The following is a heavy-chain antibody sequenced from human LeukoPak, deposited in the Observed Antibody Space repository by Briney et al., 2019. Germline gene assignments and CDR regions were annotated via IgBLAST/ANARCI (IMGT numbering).Heavy chain of an antibody. V-gene: IGHV4-34*01. CDR1: GGSFSGYY. Sequence: KPSETLSLTCAVYGGSFSGYYWSWIRQPPGKGLEWIGEINHSGSTNYNPSLKSRVTISVDTSKNQFSLKLSSVTAADTAVYYCAIASLIFGVVIDYWGQGTLVTVSS. CDR3: AIASLIFGVVIDY. CDR2: INHSGST. D-gene: IGHD3-3*01. J-gene: IGHJ4*02.